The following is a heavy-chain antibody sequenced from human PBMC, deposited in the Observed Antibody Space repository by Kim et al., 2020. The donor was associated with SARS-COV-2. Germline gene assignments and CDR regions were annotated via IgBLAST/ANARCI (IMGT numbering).Heavy chain of an antibody. J-gene: IGHJ4*02. Sequence: GGSLRLSCAASGFTFSNYWMHWVRQAPGKGLVWVSRINNDGSSTIYADSVKGRFTISRDNAKNTLYLQMNRLRAEDTGVYYCTRLYGALNSYAYYAYWGQGTLVTVSS. V-gene: IGHV3-74*01. CDR2: INNDGSST. CDR3: TRLYGALNSYAYYAY. CDR1: GFTFSNYW. D-gene: IGHD3-16*01.